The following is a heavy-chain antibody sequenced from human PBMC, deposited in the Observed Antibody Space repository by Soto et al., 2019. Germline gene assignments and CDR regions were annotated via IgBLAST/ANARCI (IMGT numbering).Heavy chain of an antibody. CDR3: AREAKGSASYWEHFPEY. CDR1: GYGISSGYY. J-gene: IGHJ4*01. CDR2: MSHVGIT. Sequence: SETLSLTCAASGYGISSGYYWGWIRPPPGKGLEWIGSMSHVGITYYNPSLKSRVTISLDSSKNQFSVRLSSVTAADTAVYYCAREAKGSASYWEHFPEYLGHEALLNPSS. D-gene: IGHD3-10*01. V-gene: IGHV4-38-2*02.